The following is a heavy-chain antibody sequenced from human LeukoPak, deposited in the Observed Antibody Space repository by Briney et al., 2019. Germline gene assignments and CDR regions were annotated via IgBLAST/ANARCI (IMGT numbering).Heavy chain of an antibody. Sequence: GGSLRLSCAASGFTFSSYSMNWVRQAPGKGLEWVSSISSSSSYIYYADSVKGRFTISRDNAKNSLYLQMNSLRAEDTAVYYCARTGYNYGTPLNYWGQGTLVTVSS. D-gene: IGHD5-18*01. V-gene: IGHV3-21*01. CDR3: ARTGYNYGTPLNY. J-gene: IGHJ4*02. CDR1: GFTFSSYS. CDR2: ISSSSSYI.